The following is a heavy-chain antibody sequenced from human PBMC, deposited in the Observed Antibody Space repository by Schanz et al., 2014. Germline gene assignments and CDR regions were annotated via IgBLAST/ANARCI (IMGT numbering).Heavy chain of an antibody. V-gene: IGHV3-NL1*01. J-gene: IGHJ4*02. D-gene: IGHD2-2*01. Sequence: QVQLVESGGGVVQPGRSLRLSCAASGFTFSSYAMHWVRQAPGKGLEWLSYIATSSSTRHYADSVKGRVTISRDNAKNTLYLHMNTLRSEDTAVYYCAKDSTHIDIVLVPTAIDYWGQGTLGTVSS. CDR1: GFTFSSYA. CDR2: IATSSSTR. CDR3: AKDSTHIDIVLVPTAIDY.